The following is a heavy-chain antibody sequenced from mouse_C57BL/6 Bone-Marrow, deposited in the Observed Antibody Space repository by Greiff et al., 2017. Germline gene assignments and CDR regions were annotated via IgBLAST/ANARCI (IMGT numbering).Heavy chain of an antibody. J-gene: IGHJ3*01. CDR2: INPYNGGT. V-gene: IGHV1-19*01. D-gene: IGHD4-1*01. CDR1: GYTFTDYY. Sequence: VHVKQSGPVLVKPGASVKMSCKASGYTFTDYYMNWVKQSHGKSLEWIGVINPYNGGTSYNQKFKGKATLTVDKSSSTAYMELNSLTSEDSAVYYCAREGTGWFAYWGQGTLVTVSA. CDR3: AREGTGWFAY.